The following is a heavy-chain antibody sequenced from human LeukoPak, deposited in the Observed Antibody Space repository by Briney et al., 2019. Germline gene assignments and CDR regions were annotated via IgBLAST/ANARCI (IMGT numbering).Heavy chain of an antibody. CDR1: GFTFTSYS. J-gene: IGHJ4*02. D-gene: IGHD1-26*01. Sequence: PGGSLRLSCAASGFTFTSYSMSWVRQAPGKGLEWVSGTSDRGDYTYYADSVKGRFTISRDNSKNTLYLQMNSLRAEDTALYFCAKKAQYNGNYPLDYWGQGTLVTVSP. CDR2: TSDRGDYT. V-gene: IGHV3-23*01. CDR3: AKKAQYNGNYPLDY.